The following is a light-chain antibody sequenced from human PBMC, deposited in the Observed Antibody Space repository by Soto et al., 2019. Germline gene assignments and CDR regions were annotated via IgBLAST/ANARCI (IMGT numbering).Light chain of an antibody. CDR3: QQYRSSSSWT. CDR2: GAS. CDR1: HSISNNY. Sequence: MVWTQSPGTLYLSPGERATLSCRASHSISNNYLAWYQQKPRHAPRLLIYGASSRATGIPDRFSGSGAGTDFTLTINRLEPDDFAVYHCQQYRSSSSWTFGQGTKVDIK. V-gene: IGKV3-20*01. J-gene: IGKJ1*01.